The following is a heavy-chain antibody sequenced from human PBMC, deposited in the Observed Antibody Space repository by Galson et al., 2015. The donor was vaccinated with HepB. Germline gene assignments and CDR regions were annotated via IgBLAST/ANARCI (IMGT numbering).Heavy chain of an antibody. CDR2: IRGSDGST. D-gene: IGHD2-2*01. CDR3: AKDFLAVIVPAFDY. V-gene: IGHV3-23*01. Sequence: SLRLSCAASGFIFRNFAMSWVRQAPGKGLEWVSGIRGSDGSTYYADSVRGRFTISRDNSRNTLYLNMNSLRVEDTAVYYCAKDFLAVIVPAFDYWGHGTRVTVSS. CDR1: GFIFRNFA. J-gene: IGHJ4*01.